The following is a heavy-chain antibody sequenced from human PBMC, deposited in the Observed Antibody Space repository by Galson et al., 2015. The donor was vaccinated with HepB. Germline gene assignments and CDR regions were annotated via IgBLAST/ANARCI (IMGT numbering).Heavy chain of an antibody. CDR1: GFTFSSYA. CDR3: AVLKRVVLYYFDY. J-gene: IGHJ4*02. Sequence: SLRLSCAASGFTFSSYAMSWVRQAPGKGLEWVSAISGSGGSTYYADSVKGRFTISRDNSKNTLYLQMNSLRAEDTAVYYCAVLKRVVLYYFDYWGQGTLVTVSS. D-gene: IGHD2-8*01. V-gene: IGHV3-23*01. CDR2: ISGSGGST.